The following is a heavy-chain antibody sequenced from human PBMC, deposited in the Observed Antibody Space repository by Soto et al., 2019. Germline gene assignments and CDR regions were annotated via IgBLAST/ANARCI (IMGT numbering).Heavy chain of an antibody. V-gene: IGHV3-30-3*01. D-gene: IGHD2-21*02. J-gene: IGHJ4*02. CDR2: ISYDGSNK. Sequence: QVQLVESGGGVVQPGRSLRLSCAASGFTFSSYAMHWVRQAPGKGLEGVAVISYDGSNKYYADSVKGRFTISRDNSKNTLYLQMNSLRAEDTAVYYCARGRGTVVTPGYFDYWGQGTLVTVSS. CDR3: ARGRGTVVTPGYFDY. CDR1: GFTFSSYA.